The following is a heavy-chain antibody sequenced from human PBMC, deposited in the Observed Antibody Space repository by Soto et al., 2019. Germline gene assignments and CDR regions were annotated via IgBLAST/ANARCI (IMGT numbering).Heavy chain of an antibody. CDR1: GYTFTNYG. D-gene: IGHD3-22*01. J-gene: IGHJ4*02. CDR3: AVDSAYYYDRSDYYGGDY. Sequence: QVQLVQSGEEVKKPGASVKVSCKASGYTFTNYGINWVRQAPGQGLEWMGWISAYNGNTNYAQKLQDRVTLTTDTSAATAXMELRSMRTDDTAVYYCAVDSAYYYDRSDYYGGDYWGQGTLVTVSS. V-gene: IGHV1-18*01. CDR2: ISAYNGNT.